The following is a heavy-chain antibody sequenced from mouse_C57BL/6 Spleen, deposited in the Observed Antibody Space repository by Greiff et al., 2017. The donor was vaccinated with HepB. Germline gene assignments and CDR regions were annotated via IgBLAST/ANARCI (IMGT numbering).Heavy chain of an antibody. CDR1: GYAFSSYW. Sequence: VLLVESGAELVKPGASVKISCKASGYAFSSYWMNWVKQRPGKGLEWIGQIYPGDGDTNYNGKFKGKATLTADKSSSTAYMQLSSLTSEDSAVYFCARRDDDYEGFAYWGQGTLVTVSA. D-gene: IGHD2-4*01. J-gene: IGHJ3*01. V-gene: IGHV1-80*01. CDR3: ARRDDDYEGFAY. CDR2: IYPGDGDT.